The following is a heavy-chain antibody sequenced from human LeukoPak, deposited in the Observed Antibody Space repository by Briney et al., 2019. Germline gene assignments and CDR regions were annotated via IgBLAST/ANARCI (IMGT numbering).Heavy chain of an antibody. CDR1: GYTFTGYY. CDR3: ARDWWFGETYGMDV. J-gene: IGHJ6*02. CDR2: INPNSGGT. D-gene: IGHD3-10*01. Sequence: GASVKVSCKASGYTFTGYYMHWVRQAPGQGLELMGWINPNSGGTNYAQKFQGRVTMTRDMSISTAYMELSRLRSDDTAVYYCARDWWFGETYGMDVWGQGTTVTVSS. V-gene: IGHV1-2*02.